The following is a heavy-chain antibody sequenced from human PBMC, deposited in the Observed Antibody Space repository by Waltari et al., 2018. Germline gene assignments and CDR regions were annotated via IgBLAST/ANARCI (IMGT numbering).Heavy chain of an antibody. CDR3: ARDGSNRG. Sequence: QVQLVQSGAEVKKPGSSVKVSCKASGGTFSSYTISWVRQAPGQGLEWMGRSIPILGIANYAQKFQGRVTITADKSTSTAYMELSSLRSEDTAVYYCARDGSNRGWGQGTLVTVSS. J-gene: IGHJ4*02. D-gene: IGHD3-10*01. CDR2: SIPILGIA. V-gene: IGHV1-69*08. CDR1: GGTFSSYT.